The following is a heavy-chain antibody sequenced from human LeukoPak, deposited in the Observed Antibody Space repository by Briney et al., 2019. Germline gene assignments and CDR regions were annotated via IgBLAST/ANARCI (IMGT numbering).Heavy chain of an antibody. CDR1: GFTFSSYS. J-gene: IGHJ1*01. D-gene: IGHD2-21*01. V-gene: IGHV3-21*01. CDR2: ISSSSSYI. CDR3: ARGRVIRDHSQH. Sequence: PGGSLRLSCAASGFTFSSYSMNWVRQAPGKGLEWVSSISSSSSYIYYADSVKGRFTISRDNAKNSLYLQMNSLRAEDTAVYYCARGRVIRDHSQHWGQGTLVTVSS.